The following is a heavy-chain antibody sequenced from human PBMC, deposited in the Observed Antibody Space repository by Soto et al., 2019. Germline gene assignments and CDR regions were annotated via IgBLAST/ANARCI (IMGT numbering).Heavy chain of an antibody. D-gene: IGHD5-12*01. CDR3: ARWGFTGYNNNY. CDR2: IYWNNDQ. V-gene: IGHV2-5*01. CDR1: GFSLSARGVG. J-gene: IGHJ4*02. Sequence: QITLKESGPPLVKPTQTLTLTCTFSGFSLSARGVGVGWIRQPPGKALEWLALIYWNNDQYYIPSLRSRLTITKDTSKHQVVLTMTNMDPVDTATYYCARWGFTGYNNNYWGQGTLVTVSS.